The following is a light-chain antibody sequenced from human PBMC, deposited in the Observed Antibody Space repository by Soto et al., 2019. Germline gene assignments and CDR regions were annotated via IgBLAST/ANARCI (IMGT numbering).Light chain of an antibody. V-gene: IGLV2-8*01. Sequence: HSPLTQPPSPSGPPGKPFPIPSIETSSDVGGYNYVSWYQQHPGKAPKLMIYEVNKRPSGVPDRFSGSKSGNTASLTVSGLQAEDEADYYCSSYAGSSNVFGTGTRSPS. CDR3: SSYAGSSNV. J-gene: IGLJ1*01. CDR1: SSDVGGYNY. CDR2: EVN.